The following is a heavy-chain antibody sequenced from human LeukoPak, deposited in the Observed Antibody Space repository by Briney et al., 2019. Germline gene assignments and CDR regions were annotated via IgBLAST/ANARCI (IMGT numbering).Heavy chain of an antibody. CDR3: ARDIRDSSGYYYYFDN. D-gene: IGHD3-22*01. CDR1: GFTVSISY. V-gene: IGHV3-66*02. J-gene: IGHJ4*02. CDR2: IYSGGST. Sequence: GASLTLFRAPSGFTVSISYMSWVRQAPGKGLEWLSFIYSGGSTHYADSVKGRFTISRDTSKNTLYLQMNSLRAEDTALYYCARDIRDSSGYYYYFDNWGQGALVTDSS.